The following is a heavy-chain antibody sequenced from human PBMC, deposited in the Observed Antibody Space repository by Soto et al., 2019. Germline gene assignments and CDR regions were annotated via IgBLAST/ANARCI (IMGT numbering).Heavy chain of an antibody. J-gene: IGHJ6*02. CDR2: ISWNSGSI. CDR3: AKDISAKYYYYGMDV. CDR1: GFPFDDNA. D-gene: IGHD6-25*01. Sequence: EVQLVDSGGGWVKPGRSLRLSGEPSGFPFDDNAMHWVGQAPGKGREGVSGISWNSGSIGYADSVKGRFTISRDNAKNSLYLQVNSLRAEDTALYYCAKDISAKYYYYGMDVWGQGTTVTVSS. V-gene: IGHV3-9*01.